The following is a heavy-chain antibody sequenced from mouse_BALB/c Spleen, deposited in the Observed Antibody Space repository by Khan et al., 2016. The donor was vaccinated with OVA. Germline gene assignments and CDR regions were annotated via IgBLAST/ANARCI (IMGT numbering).Heavy chain of an antibody. CDR1: GLTFSIYA. CDR2: ISTGGST. J-gene: IGHJ1*01. Sequence: EVELVESGGGLVKPGGSLELSCAASGLTFSIYAMSWVRQTPEKRLEWVASISTGGSTYYVHSVKGRLTISSDKARNMLYLRMSSLRAEDTAMYYCSRGDYHGRGYFDVWGAGTLVTVSS. D-gene: IGHD1-2*01. V-gene: IGHV5-6-5*01. CDR3: SRGDYHGRGYFDV.